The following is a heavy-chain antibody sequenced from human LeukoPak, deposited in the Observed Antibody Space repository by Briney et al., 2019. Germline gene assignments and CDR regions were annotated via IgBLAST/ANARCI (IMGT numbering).Heavy chain of an antibody. J-gene: IGHJ6*03. CDR2: IYYSGST. CDR3: ARQGWELLPGLHYYYYMDV. D-gene: IGHD1-26*01. Sequence: SETLSLTCTVSGDSFSSSSYSWGWIRQPPGKGLEWIGSIYYSGSTYYNPSLKSRVTISVDTSKNQFSLKLSSVTAADTAVYYCARQGWELLPGLHYYYYMDVWGKGTTVTISS. CDR1: GDSFSSSSYS. V-gene: IGHV4-39*01.